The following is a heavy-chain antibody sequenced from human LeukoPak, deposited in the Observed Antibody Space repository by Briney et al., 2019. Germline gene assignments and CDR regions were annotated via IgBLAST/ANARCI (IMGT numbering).Heavy chain of an antibody. V-gene: IGHV3-43D*03. CDR2: ISWNGGIT. D-gene: IGHD6-19*01. Sequence: GGSLRLSCAASGFTFDDYAMHWVRQAPGKGLEWVSLISWNGGITYYADSVKGRFTISRDNSKNSLYLQMNSLRAEDTALYYCAKAAQWLASGGGHYYYMDVWGKGTTVTVSS. CDR1: GFTFDDYA. J-gene: IGHJ6*03. CDR3: AKAAQWLASGGGHYYYMDV.